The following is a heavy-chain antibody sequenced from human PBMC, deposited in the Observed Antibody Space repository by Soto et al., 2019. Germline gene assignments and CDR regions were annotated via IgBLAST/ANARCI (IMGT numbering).Heavy chain of an antibody. J-gene: IGHJ4*02. CDR3: TRDPRITDF. CDR2: ISPGGDIT. CDR1: GFSFRDHY. D-gene: IGHD3-16*01. V-gene: IGHV3-11*01. Sequence: GGSLRLSCAASGFSFRDHYMTWIRQAPGKGLELLSYISPGGDITNYVDSVKGRFTISRDNAKNSLFLHMNSLRAEDTAVYYCTRDPRITDFWGQGTLVTVSS.